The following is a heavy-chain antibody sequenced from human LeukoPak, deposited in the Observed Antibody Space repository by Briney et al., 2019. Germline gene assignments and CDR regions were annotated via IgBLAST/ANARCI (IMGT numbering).Heavy chain of an antibody. Sequence: GGSLRLCCAASGFTFEDFGMSWVRQLPGQKLEWVSGINWNGGTTGYANSVKGRFTISRDNAKNSLYLQMDSLRAEDTALYYCAKSSMLYYYYYMDVWGKGITVTVSS. CDR2: INWNGGTT. J-gene: IGHJ6*03. CDR1: GFTFEDFG. V-gene: IGHV3-20*04. CDR3: AKSSMLYYYYYMDV. D-gene: IGHD2-8*01.